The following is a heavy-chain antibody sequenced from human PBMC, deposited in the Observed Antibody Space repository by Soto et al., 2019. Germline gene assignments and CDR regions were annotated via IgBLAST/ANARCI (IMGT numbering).Heavy chain of an antibody. D-gene: IGHD6-13*01. Sequence: SETLSLTCPVSGDSVSSGSYYWSWIRQPPGKGLEWIGYIYYTGSTNYNPSLKSRVTISVDTSKNQFSLKLSSVTAADTAVYYCARVLTPTAAADGGCWFDPWGQGTLVTVSS. V-gene: IGHV4-61*01. CDR3: ARVLTPTAAADGGCWFDP. CDR2: IYYTGST. J-gene: IGHJ5*02. CDR1: GDSVSSGSYY.